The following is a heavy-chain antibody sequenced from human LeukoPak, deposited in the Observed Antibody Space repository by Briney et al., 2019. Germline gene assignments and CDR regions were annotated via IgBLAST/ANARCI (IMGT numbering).Heavy chain of an antibody. D-gene: IGHD5-24*01. Sequence: GESLKISCQGSGYTFTNFWIGWVRQMPGKGLDWMGIIYPGDSETRYSPSFQGQVTISADKSISTAYLQWSSLQASDTAMYYCARLRDGYNIDYWGQGTLVTVSS. CDR3: ARLRDGYNIDY. J-gene: IGHJ4*02. CDR1: GYTFTNFW. CDR2: IYPGDSET. V-gene: IGHV5-51*01.